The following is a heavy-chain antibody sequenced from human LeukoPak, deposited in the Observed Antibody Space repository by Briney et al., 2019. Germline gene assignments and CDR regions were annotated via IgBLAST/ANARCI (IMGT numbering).Heavy chain of an antibody. D-gene: IGHD5/OR15-5a*01. CDR3: ARDRPYYSTNHDAFDI. CDR1: GYTFTSYA. Sequence: GASVKLSCKASGYTFTSYAINWVRQAPGQGLEWMGWINTNTGNPTYARGFTGRFVFSLDTSVSTAYLQISSLKAEDTAVFYCARDRPYYSTNHDAFDIWGQGTMVTVSS. J-gene: IGHJ3*02. V-gene: IGHV7-4-1*02. CDR2: INTNTGNP.